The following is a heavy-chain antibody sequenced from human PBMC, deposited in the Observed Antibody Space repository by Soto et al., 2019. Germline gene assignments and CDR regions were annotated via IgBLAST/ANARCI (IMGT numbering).Heavy chain of an antibody. Sequence: QVQLVQSGAEVKKPGASVKVSCKASGYTFASYGINWVRQALGQGLEWLGWISPYDGYTHYAQILQGRVSMTTDTSTKTAYMELRSLRSDDTAMYYCARGGYYDSSGARNYYFYGMNVWGQGTTVTVSS. CDR2: ISPYDGYT. CDR3: ARGGYYDSSGARNYYFYGMNV. D-gene: IGHD3-22*01. V-gene: IGHV1-18*01. J-gene: IGHJ6*02. CDR1: GYTFASYG.